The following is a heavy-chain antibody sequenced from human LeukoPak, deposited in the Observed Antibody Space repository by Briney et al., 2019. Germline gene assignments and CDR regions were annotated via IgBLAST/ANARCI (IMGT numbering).Heavy chain of an antibody. CDR3: ARDGDVDTFDY. CDR1: GFTFSSYW. CDR2: IKQDGSEK. Sequence: GGSLRLSCAASGFTFSSYWMSWDRQAPGKGLEWVANIKQDGSEKYYVDSVKGRFTISRDNAKNSLYLQMNSLRAEDTAVYYCARDGDVDTFDYWGQGTLVTVSS. J-gene: IGHJ4*02. V-gene: IGHV3-7*01. D-gene: IGHD5-18*01.